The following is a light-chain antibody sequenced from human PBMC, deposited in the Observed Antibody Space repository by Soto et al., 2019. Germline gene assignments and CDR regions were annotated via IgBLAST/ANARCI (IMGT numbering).Light chain of an antibody. CDR2: DAS. CDR3: QKRTNWPPA. Sequence: EIVLTQSPATLSLSPGERATLSCRASQSVSSYLAWYQQKPGQAPRLLIYDASNRATGIPARFSGSGSGTDFTLTISSLEPEDFAVYFCQKRTNWPPAFGAGTKVEIK. CDR1: QSVSSY. V-gene: IGKV3-11*01. J-gene: IGKJ4*01.